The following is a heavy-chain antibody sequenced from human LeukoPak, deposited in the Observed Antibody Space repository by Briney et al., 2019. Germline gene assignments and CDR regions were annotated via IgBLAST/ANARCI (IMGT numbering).Heavy chain of an antibody. D-gene: IGHD3-22*01. CDR1: GVSISSSHW. CDR2: IYHDGST. V-gene: IGHV4-4*02. J-gene: IGHJ5*02. CDR3: ARDYYDSSGKLGSRFDA. Sequence: SETLSLTCDVSGVSISSSHWWTWVRQPPGKGLEWIGEIYHDGSTNYNPSLKSRDTISIDKSKNEFSLKLTSVTAAATAFYYCARDYYDSSGKLGSRFDAWGQGTLVTVSS.